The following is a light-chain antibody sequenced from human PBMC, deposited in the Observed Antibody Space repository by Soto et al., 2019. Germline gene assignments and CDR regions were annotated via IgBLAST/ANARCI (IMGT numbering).Light chain of an antibody. V-gene: IGKV3-20*01. J-gene: IGKJ5*01. CDR1: QSVRSN. Sequence: EIVMTQSPVTLSVSPGERATLSCRASQSVRSNIAWYQQKPGQAPRLLIYGASTRATGIPDRFSGSGSGTDFTLTISRLEPEDFAVYYCQQYGSSPITFGQGTRLEIK. CDR2: GAS. CDR3: QQYGSSPIT.